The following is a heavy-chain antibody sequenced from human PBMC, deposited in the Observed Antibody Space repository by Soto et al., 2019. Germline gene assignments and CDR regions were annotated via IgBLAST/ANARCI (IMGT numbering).Heavy chain of an antibody. Sequence: GGSLRLSCAASGFTFSNAWMSWVRQAPGKGLEWGGRIKSKTDGGTTDYAAPVKGRFTISRDDSKNTLYLQMNSLKTEDTAVYYCTTDGYCSSTSCYRGYWGQGTLVTVAS. CDR2: IKSKTDGGTT. V-gene: IGHV3-15*01. CDR1: GFTFSNAW. CDR3: TTDGYCSSTSCYRGY. J-gene: IGHJ4*02. D-gene: IGHD2-2*02.